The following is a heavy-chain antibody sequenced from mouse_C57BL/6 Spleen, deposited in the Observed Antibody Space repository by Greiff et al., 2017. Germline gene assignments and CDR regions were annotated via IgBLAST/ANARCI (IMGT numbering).Heavy chain of an antibody. V-gene: IGHV1-81*01. J-gene: IGHJ4*01. CDR1: GYTFTSYG. CDR3: AREAYYSNYSAMDY. CDR2: SDPRIGNT. Sequence: VQLQQSGAELARPGASVNLSCKASGYTFTSYGISWVKQRTGQGLEWIGESDPRIGNTYYNEKLKGNVTLAADKSCSTAYMELRRLTSEDTAVYFCAREAYYSNYSAMDYWGQGTSVTVSS. D-gene: IGHD2-5*01.